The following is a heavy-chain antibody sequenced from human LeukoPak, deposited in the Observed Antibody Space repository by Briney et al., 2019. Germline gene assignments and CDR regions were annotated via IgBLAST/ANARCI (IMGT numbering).Heavy chain of an antibody. CDR3: ARVPYSSPYYYYYMDV. Sequence: PGGSLRLSCAASGFTFSSYGMHWVRQAPGKGLEWVAFIRYDGSNKYYADSVKGRFTISRDNSKNTLYLQMNSLRAEDTAVYYCARVPYSSPYYYYYMDVWGKGTTVTVSS. CDR2: IRYDGSNK. D-gene: IGHD5-18*01. V-gene: IGHV3-30*02. CDR1: GFTFSSYG. J-gene: IGHJ6*03.